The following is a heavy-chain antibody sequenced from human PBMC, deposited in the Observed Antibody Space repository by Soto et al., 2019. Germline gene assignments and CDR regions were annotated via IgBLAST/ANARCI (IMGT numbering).Heavy chain of an antibody. Sequence: PGRSLRLSCAASGFSFGSYALSWVRQAPGKGLEWVSTISGSDGKTFYADSVKGRFSISRDTSQSTLYLQMNSLRADDTAIYYCARWSYLDYWGQGTRVTVSS. J-gene: IGHJ4*02. CDR3: ARWSYLDY. D-gene: IGHD3-3*01. V-gene: IGHV3-23*01. CDR2: ISGSDGKT. CDR1: GFSFGSYA.